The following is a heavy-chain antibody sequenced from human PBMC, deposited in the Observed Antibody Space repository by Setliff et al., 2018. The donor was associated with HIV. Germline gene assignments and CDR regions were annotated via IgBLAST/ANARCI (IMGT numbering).Heavy chain of an antibody. Sequence: ASVKVSCKASGYRFSTFGISWVRQVPGQGLEWMGWISGYNADTDYAQKSQGRVSMTTDISTNTAYMELRSLRSDDTAVYYCARDNVRGPTNAMDVWGQGTTVTVS. J-gene: IGHJ6*02. CDR2: ISGYNADT. CDR1: GYRFSTFG. CDR3: ARDNVRGPTNAMDV. D-gene: IGHD3-10*01. V-gene: IGHV1-18*01.